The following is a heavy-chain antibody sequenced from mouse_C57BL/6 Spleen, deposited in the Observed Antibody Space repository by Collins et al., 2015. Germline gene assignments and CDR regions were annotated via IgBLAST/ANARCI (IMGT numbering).Heavy chain of an antibody. CDR2: IDPSDTYT. Sequence: QVQLQQPGAELVKPGASVKLSCKASGYTFTNYWMQWVKQRPGQGLEWIGEIDPSDTYTNYHQKFMGKATLTVDTSSNTAYMQLSSLTSEDSAVYYCARWGFDYWGQGTTLTVSS. J-gene: IGHJ2*01. CDR1: GYTFTNYW. V-gene: IGHV1-50*01. CDR3: ARWGFDY.